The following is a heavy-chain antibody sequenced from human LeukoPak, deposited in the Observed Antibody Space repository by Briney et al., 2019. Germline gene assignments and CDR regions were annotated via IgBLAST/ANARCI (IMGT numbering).Heavy chain of an antibody. D-gene: IGHD2/OR15-2a*01. Sequence: TSETLSLTCTVSGDSMTNYYWSWIRQPPGMGLEWPGYISYSGSTNYNPSLKSRVTFSIDTSKNQFSLWLDSVTAADTAVYYCASAPHVNYFDFWGQGALVTVSA. J-gene: IGHJ4*02. CDR3: ASAPHVNYFDF. CDR1: GDSMTNYY. CDR2: ISYSGST. V-gene: IGHV4-59*08.